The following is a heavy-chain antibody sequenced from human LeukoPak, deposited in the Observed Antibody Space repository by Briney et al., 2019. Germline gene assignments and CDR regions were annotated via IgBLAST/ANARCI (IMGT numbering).Heavy chain of an antibody. V-gene: IGHV4-59*02. CDR1: GGSVTDYY. J-gene: IGHJ4*02. CDR3: ARVRGDGYTVRNSFAAYYFDC. Sequence: SETLSLTCTVSGGSVTDYYWSWIRQPPGKGLEWIGYIYYSGSTYYNPSLKSRVTISVDTSKNQFSLKLTSVTAADTAVYYCARVRGDGYTVRNSFAAYYFDCWGQGTLVTVFS. CDR2: IYYSGST. D-gene: IGHD5-24*01.